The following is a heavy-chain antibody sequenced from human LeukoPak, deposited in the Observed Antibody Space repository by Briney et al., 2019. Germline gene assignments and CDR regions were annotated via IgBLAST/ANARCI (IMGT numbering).Heavy chain of an antibody. CDR1: HGSITSGDYY. J-gene: IGHJ4*02. V-gene: IGHV4-31*03. CDR3: ARDSDYYGSGSSGYFDY. Sequence: SETLSLPCTVSHGSITSGDYYLPSVRQHPGKGLHRVGYSYYSGSPYYNRSLKIRVSRPVSTYKNHCPLKLSSVTAAATAVYYCARDSDYYGSGSSGYFDYWGQGTLVTVSS. D-gene: IGHD3-10*01. CDR2: SYYSGSP.